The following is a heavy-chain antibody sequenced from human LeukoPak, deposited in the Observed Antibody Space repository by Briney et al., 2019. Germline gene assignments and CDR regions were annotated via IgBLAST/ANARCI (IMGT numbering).Heavy chain of an antibody. V-gene: IGHV4-34*01. CDR1: GESFSGYY. D-gene: IGHD3-10*01. CDR2: INQSGST. J-gene: IGHJ4*02. Sequence: PSETLSLTCAVFGESFSGYYWSWIRQPPGKALEWIGQINQSGSTSYNPSLKSRVTMSLHTSENQFSLTLSSLTAADTAVYYCARPGWFGEPYNGYYFDYWGQGILVTVSS. CDR3: ARPGWFGEPYNGYYFDY.